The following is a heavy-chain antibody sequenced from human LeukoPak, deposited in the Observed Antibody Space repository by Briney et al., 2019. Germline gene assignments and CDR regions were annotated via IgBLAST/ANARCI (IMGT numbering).Heavy chain of an antibody. CDR3: ARGIAVAGTGDY. CDR1: GYTFTDSG. D-gene: IGHD6-19*01. J-gene: IGHJ4*02. V-gene: IGHV1-18*01. Sequence: ASVKVSCKTSGYTFTDSGISWVRQAPGLGLEWMGWISTYNGNTHYAQKLQGRVTMTTDTSTRTAYMELRSLRPDDTAMYYCARGIAVAGTGDYWGQGTLVTVSS. CDR2: ISTYNGNT.